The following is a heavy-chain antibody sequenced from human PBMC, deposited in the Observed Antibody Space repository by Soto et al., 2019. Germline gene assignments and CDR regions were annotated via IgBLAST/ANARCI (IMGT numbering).Heavy chain of an antibody. J-gene: IGHJ4*02. CDR3: AKGAPYCSCGSCYSEAASYFDY. V-gene: IGHV3-9*01. Sequence: EVQLVESGGGLVQPGRSLRLSCAASGFTFDDYAMHWVRQAPGKGLEWVSGISWNSGSIGYADSVKGRFTISRDNAKNSLYLQMNRLRAEDTALYYCAKGAPYCSCGSCYSEAASYFDYWGQGTLVTVSS. CDR1: GFTFDDYA. D-gene: IGHD2-15*01. CDR2: ISWNSGSI.